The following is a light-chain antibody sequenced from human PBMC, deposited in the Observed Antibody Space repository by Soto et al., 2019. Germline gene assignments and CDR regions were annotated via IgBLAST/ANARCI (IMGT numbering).Light chain of an antibody. CDR2: AAS. CDR3: QQYKSYLRT. V-gene: IGKV1-5*01. CDR1: QTISSW. J-gene: IGKJ1*01. Sequence: DIQMTQSPSTLSASVGARVTITCRASQTISSWLAWYQQKPGQAPKLLIYAASTLESGVSSRFSGRGSGTEFTLTINSLQPEDFATYYCQQYKSYLRTFGQGTKVDIK.